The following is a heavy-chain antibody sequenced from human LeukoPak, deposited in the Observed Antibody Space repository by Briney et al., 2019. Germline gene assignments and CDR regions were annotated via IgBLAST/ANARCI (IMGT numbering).Heavy chain of an antibody. V-gene: IGHV4-34*01. CDR2: INHSGST. CDR1: GGSFSGYY. CDR3: ATYLGYSSGWYPYYFDY. J-gene: IGHJ4*02. Sequence: PSETLSLTCAVYGGSFSGYYWSWIRQPPGKGLEWIGEINHSGSTNYNPSLKSRVTISVDTSKNQFSPKLSSVTAADTAVYYCATYLGYSSGWYPYYFDYWGQGTLVTVSS. D-gene: IGHD6-19*01.